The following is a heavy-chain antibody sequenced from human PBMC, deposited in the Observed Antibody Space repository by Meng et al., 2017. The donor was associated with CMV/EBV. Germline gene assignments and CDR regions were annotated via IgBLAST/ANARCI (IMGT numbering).Heavy chain of an antibody. CDR3: ASGRYQLRYSPYWYFDL. Sequence: GPLRLSCAVYGGSFSGYYWSWIRQPPGKGLEWIGEINHSGSTNYNPSLKSRVTISVDTSKNQFSLKLSSVTAADTAVYYCASGRYQLRYSPYWYFDLWGRGTLVTVSS. V-gene: IGHV4-34*01. CDR1: GGSFSGYY. D-gene: IGHD2-2*01. CDR2: INHSGST. J-gene: IGHJ2*01.